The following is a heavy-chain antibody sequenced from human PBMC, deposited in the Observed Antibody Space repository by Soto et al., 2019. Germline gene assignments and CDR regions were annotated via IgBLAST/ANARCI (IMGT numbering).Heavy chain of an antibody. CDR2: IGTAGDT. V-gene: IGHV3-13*04. D-gene: IGHD3-10*01. Sequence: EVQLVESGGGLVQPGGSLRLSCAASGFTLSNYDMHWVRQGTGKGLEWVSVIGTAGDTYYPGSVKGRFTISRENAKYSLYLQMNSLRAGDTAVYFCARSRGADFDYWGQGTLVTVSS. J-gene: IGHJ4*02. CDR1: GFTLSNYD. CDR3: ARSRGADFDY.